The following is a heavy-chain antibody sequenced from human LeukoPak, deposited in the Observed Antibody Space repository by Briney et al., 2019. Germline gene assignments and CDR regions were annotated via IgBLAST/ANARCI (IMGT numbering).Heavy chain of an antibody. CDR1: GFTFSSYS. V-gene: IGHV3-21*01. Sequence: GGSLRLSCAASGFTFSSYSMNWVRQAPGKGLEWVSSISSSSSYICYADSVKGRFTISRDNAKNSLYLQMNSLRAEDTAVYYCARETRLGEGFDYWGQGTLVTVSS. D-gene: IGHD3-10*01. CDR3: ARETRLGEGFDY. J-gene: IGHJ4*02. CDR2: ISSSSSYI.